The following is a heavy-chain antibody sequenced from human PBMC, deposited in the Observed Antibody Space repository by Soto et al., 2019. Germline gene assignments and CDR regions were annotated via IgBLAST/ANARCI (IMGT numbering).Heavy chain of an antibody. J-gene: IGHJ4*02. Sequence: GASVKVSCKASGYTFTSYGISWVRQAPGQGLEWMGWISAYNGNTNYAQKLQGRVTMTTDASTSTAYMELRSLRSDDTAVYYCVVAAQPYYFDYWGQGTLVTVSS. V-gene: IGHV1-18*01. CDR2: ISAYNGNT. CDR3: VVAAQPYYFDY. CDR1: GYTFTSYG. D-gene: IGHD2-15*01.